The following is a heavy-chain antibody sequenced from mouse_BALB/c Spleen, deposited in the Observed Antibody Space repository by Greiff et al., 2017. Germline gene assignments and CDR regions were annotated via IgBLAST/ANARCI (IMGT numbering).Heavy chain of an antibody. D-gene: IGHD1-1*01. CDR1: GFSLTSYG. CDR3: ARERTTRSYWYFDV. V-gene: IGHV2-9*02. Sequence: VQLQQSGPGLVAPSQSLSITCTVSGFSLTSYGVHWVRQPPGKGLEWLGVIWAGGSTNYNSALMSRLSISKDNSKSQVFLKMNSLQTDDTAMYYCARERTTRSYWYFDVWGAGTTVTVSS. CDR2: IWAGGST. J-gene: IGHJ1*01.